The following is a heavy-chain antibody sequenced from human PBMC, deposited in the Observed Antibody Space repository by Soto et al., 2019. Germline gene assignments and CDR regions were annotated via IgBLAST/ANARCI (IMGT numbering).Heavy chain of an antibody. CDR2: ISDNGGIT. V-gene: IGHV3-23*01. D-gene: IGHD3-3*01. J-gene: IGHJ4*02. CDR3: AAMHYNFWSGSVDY. CDR1: GFTFSRYA. Sequence: GGSLRLSCAASGFTFSRYAVSWVRQAPGKGLEWVSGISDNGGITYYSDPVKGRFTISRDNSKKTLYLHMNSLRAEDTAVYYCAAMHYNFWSGSVDYWGQGIQVTVSS.